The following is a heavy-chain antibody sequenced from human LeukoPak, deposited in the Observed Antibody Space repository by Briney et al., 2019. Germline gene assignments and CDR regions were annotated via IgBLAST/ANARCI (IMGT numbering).Heavy chain of an antibody. V-gene: IGHV5-51*01. CDR2: IYPGNSDT. CDR1: GYSFTSYW. Sequence: GESLKISRKGSGYSFTSYWIGWVRQMPGKGLEWMGIIYPGNSDTRYSPSFQGQVTISADKSISTAYLQWSSLKASDTAMYYCARPWGDGYNYADSWGQGTLVTVSS. CDR3: ARPWGDGYNYADS. J-gene: IGHJ4*02. D-gene: IGHD5-24*01.